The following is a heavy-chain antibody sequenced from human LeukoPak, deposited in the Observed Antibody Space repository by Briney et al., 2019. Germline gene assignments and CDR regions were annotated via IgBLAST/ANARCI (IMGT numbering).Heavy chain of an antibody. CDR2: IYSGGSA. CDR3: VKGIGADSRWLDP. J-gene: IGHJ5*02. CDR1: GFIVSSNY. D-gene: IGHD6-25*01. Sequence: GGSLRLSCVASGFIVSSNYMGWVRQAPGKGLEWVSVIYSGGSAYYADSVKGRFTISRDNSKNTLYLQMSSLRAEDTAVYYCVKGIGADSRWLDPWGQGTLVTVSS. V-gene: IGHV3-53*05.